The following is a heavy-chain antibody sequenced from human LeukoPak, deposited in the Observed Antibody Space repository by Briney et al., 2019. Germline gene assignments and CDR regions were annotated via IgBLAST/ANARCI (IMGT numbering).Heavy chain of an antibody. J-gene: IGHJ4*01. CDR2: MNPRTGNT. CDR1: RYTFTSYD. V-gene: IGHV1-8*02. D-gene: IGHD3-22*01. CDR3: ARLSETPDYYGSGGYLYLAY. Sequence: ASVRVSCKAFRYTFTSYDINWVRQAPGQGLEWMGWMNPRTGNTGYAPKFQGRVTMSRDTSTSTAYLELSGLRSEDTAVYYCARLSETPDYYGSGGYLYLAYWGQEPGSPSPQ.